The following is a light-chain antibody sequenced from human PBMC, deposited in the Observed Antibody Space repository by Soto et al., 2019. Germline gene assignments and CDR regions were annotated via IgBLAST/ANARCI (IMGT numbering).Light chain of an antibody. CDR2: GAS. J-gene: IGKJ1*01. CDR3: HQYNGGSGT. V-gene: IGKV3-15*01. CDR1: QSVSSD. Sequence: DIVMTQSPASLSVSPGERATLSCRSSQSVSSDLAWYQQKPGELPRLLIYGASTRATGVPAGFSGSGSGTEFTLTISSLQSEDVAVYYCHQYNGGSGTFGQGTKVDIK.